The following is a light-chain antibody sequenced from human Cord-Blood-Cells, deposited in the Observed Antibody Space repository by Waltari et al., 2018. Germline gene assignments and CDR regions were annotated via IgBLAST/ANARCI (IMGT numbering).Light chain of an antibody. V-gene: IGKV1-39*01. CDR3: QQSYSTPFA. J-gene: IGKJ4*02. CDR2: AAS. Sequence: DIPMTPSPSSLSASVGDRVTITCRASQSISSYLNWYQQKPGKAPKLLIYAASSWQSGGPSRFSGSGSGTDFTLTVSSLQPEDFATYYCQQSYSTPFAFGGGTKVEFK. CDR1: QSISSY.